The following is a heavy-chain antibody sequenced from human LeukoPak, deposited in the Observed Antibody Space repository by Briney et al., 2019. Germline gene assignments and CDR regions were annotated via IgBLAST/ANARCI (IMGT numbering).Heavy chain of an antibody. CDR1: GGSFSGYY. Sequence: SETLSLTCAVYGGSFSGYYWSWIRQPPGKGLEWIGEINHSGSTNYNPSPKSRVTISVDTSKNQFSLKLSSVTAADTAVYYCARGIAAARSWFDPWGQGTLVTVSS. CDR2: INHSGST. D-gene: IGHD6-13*01. J-gene: IGHJ5*02. CDR3: ARGIAAARSWFDP. V-gene: IGHV4-34*01.